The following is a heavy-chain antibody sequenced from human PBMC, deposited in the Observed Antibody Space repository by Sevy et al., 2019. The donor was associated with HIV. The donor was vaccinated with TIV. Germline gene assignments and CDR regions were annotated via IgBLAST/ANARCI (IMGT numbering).Heavy chain of an antibody. CDR2: INHSGST. D-gene: IGHD2-15*01. CDR1: GGSISSYY. V-gene: IGHV4-34*01. CDR3: ARVFGMCCSGGSCYFLYYYGMDV. J-gene: IGHJ6*02. Sequence: SETLSLTCTVSGGSISSYYWSWIRQPPGKGLEWIGEINHSGSTNYNPSLKSRVTISVDTSKIQFSLNLSSVTAAVTAVCYGARVFGMCCSGGSCYFLYYYGMDVWGQGTTVTVSS.